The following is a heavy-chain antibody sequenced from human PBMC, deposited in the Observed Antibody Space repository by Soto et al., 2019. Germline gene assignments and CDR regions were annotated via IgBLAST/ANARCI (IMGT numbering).Heavy chain of an antibody. J-gene: IGHJ3*01. CDR2: INACNGNT. Sequence: ASVKVSCKASGYTFTSYAMHWVRQAPGQRLEWMGWINACNGNTKYSQKLQGRVTITRDTSTSTAYMELRSLRSDDTAVYYCARVGVAAMGAFDVWGQGTMVTVSS. V-gene: IGHV1-3*01. CDR1: GYTFTSYA. CDR3: ARVGVAAMGAFDV. D-gene: IGHD2-2*01.